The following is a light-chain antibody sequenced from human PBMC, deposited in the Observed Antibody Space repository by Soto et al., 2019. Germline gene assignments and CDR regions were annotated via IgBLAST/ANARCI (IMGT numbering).Light chain of an antibody. CDR1: QSISSW. CDR3: QQYNSHST. Sequence: DIQMTQSPSTLSASVGDRVTITCRASQSISSWLAWYQQKPGKAPKLLIYKASSLESGVPLRFSGSGSGTEFTLTISSLQPDDFATYYCQQYNSHSTFGQGTKVEIK. V-gene: IGKV1-5*03. J-gene: IGKJ1*01. CDR2: KAS.